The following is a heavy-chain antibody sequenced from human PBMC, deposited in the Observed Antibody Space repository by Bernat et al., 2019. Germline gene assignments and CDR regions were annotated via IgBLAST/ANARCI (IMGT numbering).Heavy chain of an antibody. D-gene: IGHD2-2*01. Sequence: QVQLQQWGAGLLKPPETLSLTCAVYGGSFSDYYWSWVRQPPGKGLEWIGEINHTGNTNYNPSLQSRVTMSVDTYKNQFTLNLRYVTAADTAVYYCARVALPAEIGYHYYDYMDVWGTGTTVTVSS. J-gene: IGHJ6*03. V-gene: IGHV4-34*01. CDR2: INHTGNT. CDR1: GGSFSDYY. CDR3: ARVALPAEIGYHYYDYMDV.